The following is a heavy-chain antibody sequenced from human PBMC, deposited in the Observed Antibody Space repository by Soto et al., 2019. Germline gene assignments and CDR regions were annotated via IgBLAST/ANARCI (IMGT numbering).Heavy chain of an antibody. J-gene: IGHJ5*02. CDR3: ARDYCNGDICYSLRWFDP. D-gene: IGHD2-8*01. CDR2: ISPYTGDT. Sequence: ASVKVSCKASGYTFTSYGITWVRLAPGQGLEWMGWISPYTGDTNYAQKFQGRLSMTTDTSTSTAYMDLRSLRSDDTAVYYCARDYCNGDICYSLRWFDPWGQGTLVTVSS. CDR1: GYTFTSYG. V-gene: IGHV1-18*04.